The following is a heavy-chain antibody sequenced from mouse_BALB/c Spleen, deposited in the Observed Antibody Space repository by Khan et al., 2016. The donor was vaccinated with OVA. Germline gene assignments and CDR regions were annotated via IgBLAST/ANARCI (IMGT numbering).Heavy chain of an antibody. Sequence: QVQLQQSGTELVRPGVSVKISCKGSGYTFTDFAMHWVKQSHAKSLEWIGVISTYYGHATYNQKFQDKATMTVDLSSSTAYLELARLTSEDSAIYYCGRGSGSSRFAYWGQGTLVTVSA. CDR3: GRGSGSSRFAY. D-gene: IGHD1-3*01. J-gene: IGHJ3*01. CDR2: ISTYYGHA. CDR1: GYTFTDFA. V-gene: IGHV1S137*01.